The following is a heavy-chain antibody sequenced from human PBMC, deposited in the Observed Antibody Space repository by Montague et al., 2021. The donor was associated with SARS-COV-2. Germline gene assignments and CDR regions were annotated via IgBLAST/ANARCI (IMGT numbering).Heavy chain of an antibody. D-gene: IGHD3-9*01. J-gene: IGHJ6*02. CDR1: GGSVSSGSFY. V-gene: IGHV4-61*01. CDR2: IYYTGSS. CDR3: ASLRGSAEILTAFQGVSYFYGRDV. Sequence: SETLSLTCTVSGGSVSSGSFYWSWIRQPPGKGLELIGYIYYTGSSNYNPSLKSRVTISVDTSKDQFSLKLSSVTAADTAVYYCASLRGSAEILTAFQGVSYFYGRDVWGQGTTGTVSS.